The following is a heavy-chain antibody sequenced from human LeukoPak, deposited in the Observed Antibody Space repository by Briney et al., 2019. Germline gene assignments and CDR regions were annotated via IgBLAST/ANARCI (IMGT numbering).Heavy chain of an antibody. D-gene: IGHD2-2*02. CDR2: ISTTSSYT. J-gene: IGHJ5*02. CDR1: GFTFNVYS. V-gene: IGHV3-21*04. CDR3: ARDWYCSSSICYTDRNWFDP. Sequence: GGSLRLSCAASGFTFNVYSMNWVRQAPGKGLEWVSYISTTSSYTDYADSVRGRFTISRDNANNLLYPQMNSLRPEDTAVYYCARDWYCSSSICYTDRNWFDPWGQGTLVTVSS.